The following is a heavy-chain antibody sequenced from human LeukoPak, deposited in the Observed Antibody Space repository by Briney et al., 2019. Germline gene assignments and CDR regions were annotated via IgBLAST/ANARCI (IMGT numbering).Heavy chain of an antibody. CDR1: GFPFSDFG. J-gene: IGHJ4*02. V-gene: IGHV3-23*01. Sequence: GGSLRLSCTTSGFPFSDFGMSWVRQAPGRGLEWVSGISRRDATANADSVKGRFTISRDPSRNMVYLQMDSLRAEDTALYYCAKEYRTGTPTYYFDSWGQGTQVTVSS. D-gene: IGHD3/OR15-3a*01. CDR2: ISRRDAT. CDR3: AKEYRTGTPTYYFDS.